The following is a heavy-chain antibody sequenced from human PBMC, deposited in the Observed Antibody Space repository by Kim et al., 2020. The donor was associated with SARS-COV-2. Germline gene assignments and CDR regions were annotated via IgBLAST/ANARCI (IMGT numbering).Heavy chain of an antibody. D-gene: IGHD3-3*01. CDR3: ARGTGFGVVTNSHYYYYGMDV. V-gene: IGHV3-33*01. CDR1: GFTFSSYG. CDR2: IWCDGSNK. Sequence: SLRLSCAASGFTFSSYGMHWVRQAPGKGLAWVAVIWCDGSNKYYADSVNGRFTISRDNSKNTLYLQMNSLRAEDTAVYYCARGTGFGVVTNSHYYYYGMDVWGQGTTVTVSS. J-gene: IGHJ6*02.